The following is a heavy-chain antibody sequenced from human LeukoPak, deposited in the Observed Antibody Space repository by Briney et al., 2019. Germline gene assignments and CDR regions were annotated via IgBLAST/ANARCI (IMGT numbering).Heavy chain of an antibody. J-gene: IGHJ4*02. CDR2: VNLQGST. Sequence: PSGTLSLTCGVSGGSITITNYWTWVRQPPGKGLEWIGEVNLQGSTNYNPSLMGRVAISVDTSENHISLQLTSVTAADTAVYYCAREGGPYRPLDYSGQGTLATVSS. CDR3: AREGGPYRPLDY. CDR1: GGSITITNY. V-gene: IGHV4-4*02.